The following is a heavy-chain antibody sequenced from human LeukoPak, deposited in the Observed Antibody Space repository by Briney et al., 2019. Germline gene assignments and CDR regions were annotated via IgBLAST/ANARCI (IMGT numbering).Heavy chain of an antibody. D-gene: IGHD6-19*01. CDR1: GGSFSGYY. Sequence: SETLSLTCAVFGGSFSGYYWSWIRQPPGKGLEWIGEINHSGSTNYDPSLKSRVSISVDTSKNQFSLKLSSVTAADTAVYYCARDQEGIAVPGTKGRAFDPWGQGTLVTVPS. J-gene: IGHJ5*02. CDR2: INHSGST. CDR3: ARDQEGIAVPGTKGRAFDP. V-gene: IGHV4-34*01.